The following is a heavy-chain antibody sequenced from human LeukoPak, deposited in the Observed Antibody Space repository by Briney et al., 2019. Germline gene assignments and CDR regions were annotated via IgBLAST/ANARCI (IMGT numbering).Heavy chain of an antibody. J-gene: IGHJ5*02. V-gene: IGHV4-39*07. CDR1: GGSFGITNYY. D-gene: IGHD3-10*01. CDR2: IYYDGST. Sequence: SETLSLTCTVSGGSFGITNYYWTWIRQPPGKGLEWIGSIYYDGSTYYYPSLKSRVTISANTSKNQFSLKLSSVTAADTAVYYCARGPPGGQFDPWGQGTLVTVSS. CDR3: ARGPPGGQFDP.